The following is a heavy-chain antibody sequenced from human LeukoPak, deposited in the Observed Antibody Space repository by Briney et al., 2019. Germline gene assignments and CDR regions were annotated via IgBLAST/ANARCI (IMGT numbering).Heavy chain of an antibody. J-gene: IGHJ6*02. V-gene: IGHV3-11*06. Sequence: GGSLRLSCAASGFSFSDYYMSWIRQTPEEGLEWLSYISSSSDYKNYADSLKGRFTISRDNAKNTLYLQMNSLRAEDTAVYYCARGRYYGMDVWGQGTPVTVSS. CDR3: ARGRYYGMDV. CDR2: ISSSSDYK. CDR1: GFSFSDYY.